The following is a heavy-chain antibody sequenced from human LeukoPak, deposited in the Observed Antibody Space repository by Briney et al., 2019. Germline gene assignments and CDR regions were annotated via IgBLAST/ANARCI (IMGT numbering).Heavy chain of an antibody. CDR2: IYHSGDT. CDR1: GDSIYTSY. J-gene: IGHJ4*02. V-gene: IGHV4-59*01. Sequence: SETLSLTCTVSGDSIYTSYWNWIRQPPGKGLEYIGYIYHSGDTYYNPSLKSRVTMSLDTSNNQFSLRLSSVTTADTAVYYCARTARQCDYWGQGILVSVSS. D-gene: IGHD6-6*01. CDR3: ARTARQCDY.